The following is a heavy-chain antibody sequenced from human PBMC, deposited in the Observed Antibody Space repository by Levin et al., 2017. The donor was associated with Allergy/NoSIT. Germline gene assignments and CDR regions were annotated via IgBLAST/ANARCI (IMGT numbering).Heavy chain of an antibody. V-gene: IGHV1-18*01. J-gene: IGHJ4*02. Sequence: GESLKISCKASGYTFTSYGISWVRQAPGQGLEWMGWISAYNGNTNYAQKLQGRVTMTTDTSTSTAYMELRSLRSDDTAVYYCARAAGMPDDDWGQGTLVTVSS. D-gene: IGHD1-1*01. CDR3: ARAAGMPDDD. CDR2: ISAYNGNT. CDR1: GYTFTSYG.